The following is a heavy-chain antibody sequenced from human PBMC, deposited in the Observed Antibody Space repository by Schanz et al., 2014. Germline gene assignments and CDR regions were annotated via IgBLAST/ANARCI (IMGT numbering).Heavy chain of an antibody. CDR3: ARAFSYYYENDPFDH. CDR1: GYIFTDYF. D-gene: IGHD3-22*01. J-gene: IGHJ4*02. CDR2: INPKSGGI. V-gene: IGHV1-2*06. Sequence: QVNLVQSGAEVRKPGASVKVSCKASGYIFTDYFLHWVRQAPGQGLEWMGRINPKSGGINYAQKFQGRVTMTRDTSITTAYMELIRLRSDDTAVYYCARAFSYYYENDPFDHWAQGTLVTVSS.